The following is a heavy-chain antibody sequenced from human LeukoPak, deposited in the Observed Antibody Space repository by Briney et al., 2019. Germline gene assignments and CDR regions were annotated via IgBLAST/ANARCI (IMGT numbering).Heavy chain of an antibody. CDR2: INHSGSX. CDR3: ARVPSSYDFWSGYSRRIDVAFDI. Sequence: SETLSLTCAVYGGSFSGYYWSWIRQPPGKGLEWIGEINHSGSXNYNPSLKSRVTISVDTSKNQFSLKLSSVTAADTAVYYCARVPSSYDFWSGYSRRIDVAFDIWGQGTMVTVSS. J-gene: IGHJ3*02. V-gene: IGHV4-34*01. D-gene: IGHD3-3*01. CDR1: GGSFSGYY.